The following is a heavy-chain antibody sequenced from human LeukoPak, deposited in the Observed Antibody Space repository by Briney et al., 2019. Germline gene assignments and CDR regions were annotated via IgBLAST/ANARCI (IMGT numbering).Heavy chain of an antibody. CDR2: IRYDGSNK. CDR3: AKSGSSGYETGTNFDY. V-gene: IGHV3-30*02. J-gene: IGHJ4*02. D-gene: IGHD5-12*01. CDR1: GFTFSSYG. Sequence: PGGALTLSCAASGFTFSSYGMHWVRQAPAKGLEWVAFIRYDGSNKYYADSVKGRFTISRDNSKNTLYLQMNSLRAEDTAVYYCAKSGSSGYETGTNFDYWGQGTLVTVSS.